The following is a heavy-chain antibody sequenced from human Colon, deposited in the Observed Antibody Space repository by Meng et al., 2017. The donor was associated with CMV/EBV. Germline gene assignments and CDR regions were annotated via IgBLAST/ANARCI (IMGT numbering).Heavy chain of an antibody. J-gene: IGHJ4*02. D-gene: IGHD6-19*01. CDR3: AREQGSVAGNQYFDH. Sequence: SSVKVSCKASGGIFSSYAINWLRQAPGQGLEWMGGIIPALNTPNYAQKFQGRVTITADKSTSTVYMELSSLRSEDTAVYYCAREQGSVAGNQYFDHWGQGTLVTVSS. CDR1: GGIFSSYA. V-gene: IGHV1-69*10. CDR2: IIPALNTP.